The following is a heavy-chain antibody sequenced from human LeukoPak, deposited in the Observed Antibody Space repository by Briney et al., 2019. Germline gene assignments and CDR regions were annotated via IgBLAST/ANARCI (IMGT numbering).Heavy chain of an antibody. CDR3: ARGYTSPWDRAFDI. Sequence: GSLRLSCAASQFTFSSYWMNWVRQAPGKGLEWVANIKQDGSEKYYVDSVKGRFTISRDNAKNSLYLQMNSLRAEDTAVYYCARGYTSPWDRAFDIWGQGTMVTVSS. CDR1: QFTFSSYW. D-gene: IGHD6-19*01. CDR2: IKQDGSEK. J-gene: IGHJ3*02. V-gene: IGHV3-7*01.